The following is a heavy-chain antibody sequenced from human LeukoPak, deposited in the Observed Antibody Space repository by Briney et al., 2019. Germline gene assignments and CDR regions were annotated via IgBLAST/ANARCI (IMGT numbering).Heavy chain of an antibody. J-gene: IGHJ4*02. CDR1: GFTFSRYD. V-gene: IGHV3-23*01. Sequence: PGGSLRLSCAASGFTFSRYDLSWVRQAPGKGLECVSTIGRGVGSTYYADSVKGRFTISRDNAKNSLYLQMNSLRAEDTAVYYCARDAYPYCSGGSCYSVYWGQGTLVTVSS. D-gene: IGHD2-15*01. CDR2: IGRGVGST. CDR3: ARDAYPYCSGGSCYSVY.